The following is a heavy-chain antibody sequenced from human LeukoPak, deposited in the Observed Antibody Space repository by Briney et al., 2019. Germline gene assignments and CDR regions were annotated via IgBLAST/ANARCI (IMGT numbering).Heavy chain of an antibody. V-gene: IGHV1-2*02. CDR3: ARCSSGWEYYYYYYMDV. CDR2: INPNSGGT. Sequence: GASVKVSCKASRYTFTGYYMHWVRQAPGQGLEWMGWINPNSGGTNYAQKFQGRVTMTRDTSISTAYMELSRLRSDDTAVYYCARCSSGWEYYYYYYMDVWGKGTTVTVSS. J-gene: IGHJ6*03. CDR1: RYTFTGYY. D-gene: IGHD6-19*01.